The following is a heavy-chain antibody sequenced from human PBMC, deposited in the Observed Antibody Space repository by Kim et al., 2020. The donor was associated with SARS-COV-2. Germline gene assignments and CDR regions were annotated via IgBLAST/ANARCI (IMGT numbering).Heavy chain of an antibody. J-gene: IGHJ3*02. CDR3: AKPEHHYYDSSGYYGAFDI. Sequence: GGSLRLSCAASGFTFSSYGMHWVRQAPGKGLEWVAVISYDGSNKYYADSVKGRFTISRDNSKKTLYLQMNSLRAEDTAVYYCAKPEHHYYDSSGYYGAFDIWGQGTMVTVSS. D-gene: IGHD3-22*01. V-gene: IGHV3-30*18. CDR1: GFTFSSYG. CDR2: ISYDGSNK.